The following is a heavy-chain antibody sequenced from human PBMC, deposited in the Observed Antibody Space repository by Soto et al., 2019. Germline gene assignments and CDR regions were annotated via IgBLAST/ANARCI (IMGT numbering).Heavy chain of an antibody. CDR3: GSDRHCYDSSGP. CDR2: ISASNGNT. CDR1: GYTFTSYG. D-gene: IGHD3-22*01. J-gene: IGHJ5*02. Sequence: QVQLVQSGAEVKKPGASVTVSCKASGYTFTSYGLSWVRQAPGQGLEWVGGISASNGNTNYAQKFKGRVTMTTDTPTSTACMELRSLRSDDPAVYYCGSDRHCYDSSGPWGQGALVTVSS. V-gene: IGHV1-18*01.